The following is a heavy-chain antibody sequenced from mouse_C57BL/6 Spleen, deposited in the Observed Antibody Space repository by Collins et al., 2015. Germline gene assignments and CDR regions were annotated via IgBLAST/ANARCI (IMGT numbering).Heavy chain of an antibody. V-gene: IGHV3-6*01. D-gene: IGHD4-1*01. Sequence: VQLQESGPGLVKPSQSLSLTCSVTGYSITSGYYWNWIRQFPGNKLEWMGYISYDGSNNYNPSLKNRISITRDTSKNQFFLKLNSVTTEDTATYYCASSNWDGGYFDVWGTGTTVTVSS. CDR3: ASSNWDGGYFDV. CDR2: ISYDGSN. J-gene: IGHJ1*03. CDR1: GYSITSGYY.